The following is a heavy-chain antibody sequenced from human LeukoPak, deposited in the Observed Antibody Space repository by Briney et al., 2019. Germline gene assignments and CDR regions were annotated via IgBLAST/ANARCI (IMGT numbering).Heavy chain of an antibody. CDR1: GFTFSSYG. CDR2: IWYDGSKK. CDR3: ARVGYGGNSYPGDY. Sequence: AGGSLRLSCAASGFTFSSYGMHWVRQAPGKGLEWVALIWYDGSKKYYADSVRGRFTISRDSSKNTLYLQMNSLRAEDTAVYYCARVGYGGNSYPGDYWGQGTLVTVSS. D-gene: IGHD4-23*01. J-gene: IGHJ4*02. V-gene: IGHV3-33*08.